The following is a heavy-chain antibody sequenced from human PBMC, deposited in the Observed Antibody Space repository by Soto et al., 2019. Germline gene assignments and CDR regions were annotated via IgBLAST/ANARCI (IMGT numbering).Heavy chain of an antibody. D-gene: IGHD3-9*01. V-gene: IGHV4-4*02. CDR3: ARVQTYYDILTAPNNYYYYYGMDV. Sequence: SETLSLTCAVSGGSISSSNWWSWVRQPPGKGLEWIGEIYHSGSTNYNLSLKSRVTISVDKSKNQFSLKLSSVTAADTAVYYCARVQTYYDILTAPNNYYYYYGMDVWGQGTTVTVSS. J-gene: IGHJ6*02. CDR2: IYHSGST. CDR1: GGSISSSNW.